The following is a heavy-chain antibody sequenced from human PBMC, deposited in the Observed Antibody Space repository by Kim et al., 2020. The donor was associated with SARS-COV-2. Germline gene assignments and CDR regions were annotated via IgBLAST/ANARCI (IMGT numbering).Heavy chain of an antibody. CDR2: IYHGGGT. J-gene: IGHJ5*02. Sequence: SETLSLTCTVSGGSITDTNYWTWVRQSPGKGLEWIGEIYHGGGTNYNPSLKSRVTMSVDKSRNQFSVKLNSVTAADTAVYFCARVTMTVAGTNWFDPWGQGTLVTVSS. V-gene: IGHV4-4*02. D-gene: IGHD6-13*01. CDR1: GGSITDTNY. CDR3: ARVTMTVAGTNWFDP.